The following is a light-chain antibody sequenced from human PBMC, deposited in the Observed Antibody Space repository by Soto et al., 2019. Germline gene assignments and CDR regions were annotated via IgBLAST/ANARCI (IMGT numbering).Light chain of an antibody. CDR2: DVS. CDR1: SSDVGGYNY. Sequence: QSALTQPRSVSGSPGQSVTISCTGTSSDVGGYNYVPWYQQHPGKAPKLMIYDVSKRPSGVPDRFSGSKSGTTASLTISGLQAEDEADYYCCSYAGSYTWVFGGGTKVTVL. CDR3: CSYAGSYTWV. V-gene: IGLV2-11*01. J-gene: IGLJ2*01.